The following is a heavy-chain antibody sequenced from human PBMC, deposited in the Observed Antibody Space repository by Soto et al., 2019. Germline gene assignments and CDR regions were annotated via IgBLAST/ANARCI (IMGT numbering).Heavy chain of an antibody. Sequence: VQLVQSGAEVKKPGSSVKVSCKASGGTFSSYAISWVRQAPGQGLEWMGGIIPIFGTANYAQKFQGRVTITADESTSTAYMELSSLRSEDTAVYYCARAGRGYYDILTGYYNWFDPWGQGTLVTVSS. CDR2: IIPIFGTA. D-gene: IGHD3-9*01. J-gene: IGHJ5*02. CDR3: ARAGRGYYDILTGYYNWFDP. CDR1: GGTFSSYA. V-gene: IGHV1-69*01.